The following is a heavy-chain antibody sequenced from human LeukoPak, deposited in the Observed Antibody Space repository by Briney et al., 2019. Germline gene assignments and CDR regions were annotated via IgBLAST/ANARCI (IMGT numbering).Heavy chain of an antibody. J-gene: IGHJ4*02. D-gene: IGHD6-13*01. CDR1: GYTFTGYY. V-gene: IGHV1-2*02. CDR2: INPNSGGT. Sequence: ASVKVSCKASGYTFTGYYMHWVRQAPGQGLDWMGWINPNSGGTNYAQKFQGRVTMTRDTSISTAYMELSRLRSDDTAVYYCARARIAAAALDYWGQGTLVTVSS. CDR3: ARARIAAAALDY.